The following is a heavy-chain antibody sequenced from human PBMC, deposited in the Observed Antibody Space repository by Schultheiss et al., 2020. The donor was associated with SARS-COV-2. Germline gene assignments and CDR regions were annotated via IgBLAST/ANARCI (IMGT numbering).Heavy chain of an antibody. Sequence: GGSLRLSCVASGFTFGSYAMSWVRRAPGKGLEWVAVIWYDGSNKYYADSVKGRFTISRDNSKNTLYLQMNSLRAEDTAVYYCARDGIAVADAFDIWGQGTTVTVSS. V-gene: IGHV3-33*08. CDR2: IWYDGSNK. CDR1: GFTFGSYA. D-gene: IGHD6-19*01. J-gene: IGHJ3*02. CDR3: ARDGIAVADAFDI.